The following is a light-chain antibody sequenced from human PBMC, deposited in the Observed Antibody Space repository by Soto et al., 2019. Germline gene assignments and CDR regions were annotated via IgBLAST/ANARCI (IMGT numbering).Light chain of an antibody. J-gene: IGLJ1*01. CDR3: NSFTTTNTYV. CDR2: DVS. V-gene: IGLV2-14*03. Sequence: QSALTQPASVSGSPGQSITISCTGASGDVGGVDHVSWYQQHPGKVPLLLIYDVSSRPSGVSDRFSGSKSGNTASLTISGLQAEDEADYYCNSFTTTNTYVFGTGTKLTVL. CDR1: SGDVGGVDH.